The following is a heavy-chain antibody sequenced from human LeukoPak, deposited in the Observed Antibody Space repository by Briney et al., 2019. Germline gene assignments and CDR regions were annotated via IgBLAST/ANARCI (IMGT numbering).Heavy chain of an antibody. CDR2: INWNGGST. D-gene: IGHD3-22*01. CDR3: VRTHSSGYYYFDS. Sequence: GGSLRLSCAASGFTFDDYAMSWVRQAPGKGLEWVSGINWNGGSTGYADSVKGRFTISRDNAKNTLYLQMNSLRVEDTAVYYCVRTHSSGYYYFDSWGQGTLVTVSS. CDR1: GFTFDDYA. J-gene: IGHJ4*02. V-gene: IGHV3-20*04.